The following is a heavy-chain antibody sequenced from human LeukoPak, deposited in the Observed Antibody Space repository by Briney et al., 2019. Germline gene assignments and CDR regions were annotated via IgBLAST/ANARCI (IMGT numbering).Heavy chain of an antibody. CDR3: ARDYLDIVVVPAAIPIYYYYYMDV. CDR2: ISSSGSTI. V-gene: IGHV3-48*03. Sequence: PGGSLRLSCAASGFTFSSYEMNWVRQAPGKGLEWVSYISSSGSTIYYADSVKGRFTISRDNSKNTLYLQMNSLRAEDTAVYYCARDYLDIVVVPAAIPIYYYYYMDVWGKGTTVTVSS. CDR1: GFTFSSYE. J-gene: IGHJ6*03. D-gene: IGHD2-2*02.